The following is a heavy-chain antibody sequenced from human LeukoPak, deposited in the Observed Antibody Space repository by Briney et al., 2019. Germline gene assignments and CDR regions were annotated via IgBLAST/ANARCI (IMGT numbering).Heavy chain of an antibody. CDR1: GGTFSSYA. Sequence: SVKVSCKASGGTFSSYAISWVRQAPGQGLEWMGGIIPIFGTANYAQKFRGRVTITAEESTSTAYMELSSLRSEDTAVYYCAASRRDGNNLYYYYYMDVWGKGTTVTVSS. CDR2: IIPIFGTA. V-gene: IGHV1-69*13. CDR3: AASRRDGNNLYYYYYMDV. D-gene: IGHD5-24*01. J-gene: IGHJ6*03.